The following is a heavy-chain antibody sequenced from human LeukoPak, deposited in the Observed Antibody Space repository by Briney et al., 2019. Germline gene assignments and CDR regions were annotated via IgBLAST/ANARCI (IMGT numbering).Heavy chain of an antibody. CDR1: GGSISSSSYY. D-gene: IGHD3-22*01. CDR2: HSHSGSA. CDR3: ARGPYSYDSSGAFDI. Sequence: SETLSLTCTVSGGSISSSSYYWGWIRQPPGKGLEWIGTHSHSGSAYYNPSLRSRITMSLDTSENQFSLKLSSVTAADTAVYFCARGPYSYDSSGAFDIWGQGTMVTVSS. J-gene: IGHJ3*02. V-gene: IGHV4-39*07.